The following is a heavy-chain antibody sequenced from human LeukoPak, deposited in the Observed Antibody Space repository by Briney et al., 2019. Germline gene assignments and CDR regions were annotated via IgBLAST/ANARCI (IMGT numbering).Heavy chain of an antibody. CDR2: IKQDGSEK. CDR1: GFTFSSFW. V-gene: IGHV3-7*01. CDR3: ARSWGLRGQLGY. D-gene: IGHD3-16*01. J-gene: IGHJ4*02. Sequence: GGSLRLSCAASGFTFSSFWMSWGRQAPGKGLEWVANIKQDGSEKYYADSVMGRFTISRDNAKNSLYLQMNSLRAEDTAVYYCARSWGLRGQLGYWGQGRLVTVSS.